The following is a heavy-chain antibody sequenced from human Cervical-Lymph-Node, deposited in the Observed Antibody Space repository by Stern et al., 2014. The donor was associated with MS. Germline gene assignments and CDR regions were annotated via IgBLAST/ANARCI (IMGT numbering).Heavy chain of an antibody. J-gene: IGHJ6*02. CDR1: GFSLSNSG. V-gene: IGHV3-30*03. CDR3: MGVGDAMHV. Sequence: VQLEESGGGVVQPGRSLTLSCAASGFSLSNSGMHWVRQAPGKGLEWVAVMSFVGGNKKYGDSVKGRFIISRDMANNTLFLQMNSLRPEDTAVYYCMGVGDAMHVWGQGTTVIVSS. CDR2: MSFVGGNK.